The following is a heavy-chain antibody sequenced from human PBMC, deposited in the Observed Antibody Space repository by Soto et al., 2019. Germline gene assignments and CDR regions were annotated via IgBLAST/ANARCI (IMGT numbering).Heavy chain of an antibody. V-gene: IGHV4-34*01. D-gene: IGHD6-6*01. J-gene: IGHJ6*02. Sequence: SETLSLTCAVYGGSFSGYYWSWIRQPPGKGLEWIGEINHSGSTNYNPSLKSRVTISVDTSKNQFSLKLSSVTAADTAVYYCARGRRAARHGYYYGMDVWGQGTTVTVSS. CDR3: ARGRRAARHGYYYGMDV. CDR1: GGSFSGYY. CDR2: INHSGST.